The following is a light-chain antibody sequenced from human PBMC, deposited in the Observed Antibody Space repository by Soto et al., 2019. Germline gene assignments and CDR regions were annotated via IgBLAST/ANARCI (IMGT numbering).Light chain of an antibody. CDR1: QDITNY. J-gene: IGKJ3*01. CDR2: DAS. CDR3: QQYDTLRVT. V-gene: IGKV1-33*01. Sequence: DIQMTQSPSSLSASVGDRVTITCQASQDITNYLNWYQQKPGKAPNLLIYDASNLETGVPSRFSGSRSGTHFTFTISCLQSEDIAKYYCQQYDTLRVTFGPRTKVDIK.